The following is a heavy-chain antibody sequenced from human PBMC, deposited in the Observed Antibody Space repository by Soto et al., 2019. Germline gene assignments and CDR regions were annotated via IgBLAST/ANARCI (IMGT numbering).Heavy chain of an antibody. CDR1: GFTFSSYA. CDR2: ISDSGGST. CDR3: AKLSQDEPTPN. J-gene: IGHJ4*02. V-gene: IGHV3-23*01. Sequence: LRLSCAASGFTFSSYAMNWVRQAPGKGLEWVSGISDSGGSTDYADSVKGRFTISRDNSKNTLYLQMNSLRAEDTAVYYCAKLSQDEPTPNWGQGTLVTVSS.